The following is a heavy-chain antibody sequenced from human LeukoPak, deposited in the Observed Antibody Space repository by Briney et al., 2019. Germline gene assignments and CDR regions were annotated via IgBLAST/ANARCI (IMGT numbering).Heavy chain of an antibody. CDR3: ARQVDNDPWYFDL. D-gene: IGHD5-12*01. V-gene: IGHV4-59*08. CDR2: IYYSGST. J-gene: IGHJ2*01. Sequence: SETLSLTCTVSGGSISSYYWSWIRQPPGKGLEWIGYIYYSGSTNYNPSLKSRVTISVDTSKNQFSLKLSSVTAADTAVYYCARQVDNDPWYFDLWGRGTLVTVSS. CDR1: GGSISSYY.